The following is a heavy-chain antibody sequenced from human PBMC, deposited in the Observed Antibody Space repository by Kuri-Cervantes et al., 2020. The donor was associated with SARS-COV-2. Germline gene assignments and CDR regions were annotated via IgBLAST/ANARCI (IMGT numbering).Heavy chain of an antibody. Sequence: GGSLRLSCAASGFTFSYYYMNWVRQAPGKGLEWVSSISSSTIYYADSVKGRFTISRDNAKNSLYLQMNSLRSEDTAVYYCARIIRLRYFDWLGDYYYGMDVWGQGTTVTVSS. CDR1: GFTFSYYY. J-gene: IGHJ6*02. CDR2: ISSSTI. D-gene: IGHD3-9*01. V-gene: IGHV3-69-1*01. CDR3: ARIIRLRYFDWLGDYYYGMDV.